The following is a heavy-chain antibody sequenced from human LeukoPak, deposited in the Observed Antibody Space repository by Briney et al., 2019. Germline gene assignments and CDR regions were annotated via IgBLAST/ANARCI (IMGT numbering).Heavy chain of an antibody. Sequence: SSETLSLTCAVSGGSISSGGYSWSWIRQPPGKGLEWIGYIYYSGSTYYNPFLKSRVTISVDTSKNQFSLKLSSVTAADTAVYYCARGPWNWNAPNWFDPWGQGTLVTVSS. V-gene: IGHV4-30-4*07. CDR3: ARGPWNWNAPNWFDP. CDR2: IYYSGST. CDR1: GGSISSGGYS. D-gene: IGHD1-1*01. J-gene: IGHJ5*02.